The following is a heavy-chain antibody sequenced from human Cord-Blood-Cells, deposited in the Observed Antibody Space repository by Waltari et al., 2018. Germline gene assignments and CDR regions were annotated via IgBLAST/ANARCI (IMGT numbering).Heavy chain of an antibody. J-gene: IGHJ2*01. Sequence: QVQLQESGPGLVKPSETLSLTCTVSGGSISSYYWSWIRQPAGKGLEWIGRIYTSGSTNYNPSLKSRVTMSVDTSKNQFSLKLSSVTAADTAVYYCARDLGIVVVPAANPNWNFDLWGRGTLVTVSS. CDR2: IYTSGST. V-gene: IGHV4-4*07. CDR1: GGSISSYY. CDR3: ARDLGIVVVPAANPNWNFDL. D-gene: IGHD2-2*01.